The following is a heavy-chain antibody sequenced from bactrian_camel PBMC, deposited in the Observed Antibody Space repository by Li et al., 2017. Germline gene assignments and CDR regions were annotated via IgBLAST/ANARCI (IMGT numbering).Heavy chain of an antibody. CDR2: IESGGGIT. J-gene: IGHJ4*01. CDR3: AKDLHRPSWGFEYDY. D-gene: IGHD6*01. CDR1: GFTFNAYG. V-gene: IGHV3S1*01. Sequence: VQLVESGGGLVQPGGSLRLSCAGSGFTFNAYGLSWVRQAPGKGLEWVSSIESGGGITYYADSVKGRFSISRDNAKNTLYLQLNSLKTEDTAIYYCAKDLHRPSWGFEYDYWGQGTQVTVS.